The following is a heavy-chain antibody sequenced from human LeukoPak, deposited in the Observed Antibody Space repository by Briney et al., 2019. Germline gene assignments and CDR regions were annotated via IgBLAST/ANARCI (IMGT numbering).Heavy chain of an antibody. CDR2: IKSKTDGGTT. J-gene: IGHJ3*02. Sequence: GRSLRLSCAASGVTFSNAWMSWVRQAPGKGQEWVGRIKSKTDGGTTDYAAPVKGRFTISRDDSKNTLYLQMNSLKTEDTAVYYCTTDRELRYDAFDIWGQGTMVTVSS. D-gene: IGHD1-7*01. V-gene: IGHV3-15*01. CDR3: TTDRELRYDAFDI. CDR1: GVTFSNAW.